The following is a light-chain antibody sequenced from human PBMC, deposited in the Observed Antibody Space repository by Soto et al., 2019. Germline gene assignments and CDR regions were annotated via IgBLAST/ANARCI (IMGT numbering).Light chain of an antibody. CDR2: DAS. J-gene: IGKJ2*01. V-gene: IGKV1-5*01. CDR3: QEYKTYA. Sequence: DIQLTQSPSTLSAYVGDRVNMTCRASQSISDWLAWYQQKPGKAPELLISDASTLATGVPSRFSGSGSGTEFTLTIGSLQTDDSATYFCQEYKTYAFGPGTKVDIK. CDR1: QSISDW.